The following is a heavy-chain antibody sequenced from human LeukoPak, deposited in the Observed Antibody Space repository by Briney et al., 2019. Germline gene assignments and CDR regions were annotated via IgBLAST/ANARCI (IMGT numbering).Heavy chain of an antibody. V-gene: IGHV3-48*01. CDR3: ARDDYVPV. CDR2: ISSSSSTI. CDR1: GFTFDDYA. J-gene: IGHJ4*02. Sequence: GGSLRLSCAASGFTFDDYAMHWVRQAPGKGLEWVSYISSSSSTIYYADSVKGRFTISRDNAKNSLYLQMNSLRAEDTAVYYCARDDYVPVWGQGTLVTVSS. D-gene: IGHD4-17*01.